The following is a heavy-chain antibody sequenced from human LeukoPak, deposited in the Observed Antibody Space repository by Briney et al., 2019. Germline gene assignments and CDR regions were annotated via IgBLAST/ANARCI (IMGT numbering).Heavy chain of an antibody. CDR1: GGSISSGGYY. CDR3: ARVRNYYDSSGSLNRLFDY. V-gene: IGHV4-31*03. Sequence: NASETLSLTCTVSGGSISSGGYYWSWIRQHPGKGLEWIGYIYYSGSTYYNPSLKSRVTISVDTSKNQFSLKLSSVTAADTAVYYCARVRNYYDSSGSLNRLFDYWGQGTLVTVSS. CDR2: IYYSGST. D-gene: IGHD3-22*01. J-gene: IGHJ4*02.